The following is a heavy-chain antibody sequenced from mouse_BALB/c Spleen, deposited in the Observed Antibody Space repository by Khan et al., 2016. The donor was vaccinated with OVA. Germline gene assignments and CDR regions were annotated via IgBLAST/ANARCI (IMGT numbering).Heavy chain of an antibody. V-gene: IGHV5-6*01. J-gene: IGHJ3*01. CDR2: ISSGGDYT. Sequence: EVELVESGGDLVKPGGSLKLSCAASGFTFSSYSMSWVRQTPDKRLEWVASISSGGDYTYYPDSVKGRFTISRDNATNTLYLQMSELKSEDTAMYYCAYHLTGSFAYWGQGTLVTVAA. CDR3: AYHLTGSFAY. CDR1: GFTFSSYS. D-gene: IGHD4-1*01.